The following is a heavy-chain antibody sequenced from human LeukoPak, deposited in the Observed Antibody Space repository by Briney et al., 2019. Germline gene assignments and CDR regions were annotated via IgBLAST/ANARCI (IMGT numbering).Heavy chain of an antibody. Sequence: AGGSLRLSCAASGFTFSSYAMTWVRQAPGKGLEWVSVIYSGGSTYYADSVKGRFTISRDNSKNTLYLQMNSLRAEDTAVYYCARTGYSSGWYGGPLGYWGQGTLVTVSS. CDR1: GFTFSSYA. V-gene: IGHV3-53*01. J-gene: IGHJ4*02. CDR2: IYSGGST. CDR3: ARTGYSSGWYGGPLGY. D-gene: IGHD6-19*01.